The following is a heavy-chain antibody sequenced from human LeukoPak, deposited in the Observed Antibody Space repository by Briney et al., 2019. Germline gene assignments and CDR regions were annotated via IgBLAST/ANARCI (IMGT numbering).Heavy chain of an antibody. CDR3: ASKAKGGYGDYVDY. J-gene: IGHJ4*02. V-gene: IGHV3-74*01. Sequence: GGSLRLSCAASGFTFSSYWMHWVRQAPGKGLVWVSRINSDGSSTSYADSVKGRFTISRDNAKNTLYLQMNSLRAEDTAVYYCASKAKGGYGDYVDYRGQGTLVTVSS. CDR1: GFTFSSYW. D-gene: IGHD4-17*01. CDR2: INSDGSST.